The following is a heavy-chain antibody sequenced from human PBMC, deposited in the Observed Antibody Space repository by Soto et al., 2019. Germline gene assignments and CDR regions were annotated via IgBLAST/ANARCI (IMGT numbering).Heavy chain of an antibody. CDR2: ISSSSSYT. CDR3: ARDRGNYYDAWNWFDP. Sequence: GGSLRLSCAASGFTFSDYYMSWIRQAPGKGLEWVSYISSSSSYTNYADSVKGRFTISRDNAKNSLYLQMNSLRAEDTAVYYYARDRGNYYDAWNWFDPWGQGTLVTVSS. V-gene: IGHV3-11*06. CDR1: GFTFSDYY. J-gene: IGHJ5*02. D-gene: IGHD3-22*01.